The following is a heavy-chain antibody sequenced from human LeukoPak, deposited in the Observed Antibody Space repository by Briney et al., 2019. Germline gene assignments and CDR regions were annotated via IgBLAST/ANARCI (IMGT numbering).Heavy chain of an antibody. CDR3: ARDLSGTADYKLFDY. J-gene: IGHJ4*02. CDR2: ISSSGSTI. D-gene: IGHD4-11*01. Sequence: GGSLRLSCAASGFTFSSYEMNWVRQAPGKGLEWVSYISSSGSTIYYADPVKGRFTISRDNAKNSLYLQMNSLRAEDTAVYYCARDLSGTADYKLFDYWGQGTLVTVSS. CDR1: GFTFSSYE. V-gene: IGHV3-48*03.